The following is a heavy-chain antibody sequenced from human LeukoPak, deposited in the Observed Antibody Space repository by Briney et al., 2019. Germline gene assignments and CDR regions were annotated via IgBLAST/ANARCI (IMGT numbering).Heavy chain of an antibody. J-gene: IGHJ5*02. CDR1: GYSISSGYY. Sequence: EASETLSLTCTVSGYSISSGYYWGWIRQPPGKGLEWIGSIYHSGSTYYNPSLKSRVTISVDTSKNQFSLKLSSVTAADTAVYYCARDYGDYEAQYNWFDPWGQGTLVTVSS. CDR2: IYHSGST. V-gene: IGHV4-38-2*02. D-gene: IGHD4-17*01. CDR3: ARDYGDYEAQYNWFDP.